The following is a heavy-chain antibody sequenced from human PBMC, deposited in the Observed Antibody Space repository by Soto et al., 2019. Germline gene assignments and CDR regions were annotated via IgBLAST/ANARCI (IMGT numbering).Heavy chain of an antibody. CDR2: ISYDGSNK. V-gene: IGHV3-30*18. Sequence: PGGSLRLSCAASGFTFSSYGMHWVRQAPGKGLEWVAVISYDGSNKYYADSVKGRFTISRDNSKNTLYLQMNSLRAEDTAVYYCAKEVRTPIVVVITDYYGMDVWGQGTTVTVSS. J-gene: IGHJ6*02. D-gene: IGHD3-22*01. CDR1: GFTFSSYG. CDR3: AKEVRTPIVVVITDYYGMDV.